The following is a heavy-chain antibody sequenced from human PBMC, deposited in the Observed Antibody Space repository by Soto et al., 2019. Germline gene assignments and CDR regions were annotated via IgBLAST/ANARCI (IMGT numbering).Heavy chain of an antibody. CDR2: INAGNGNT. D-gene: IGHD4-17*01. CDR1: GYTFTSYA. V-gene: IGHV1-3*01. J-gene: IGHJ6*04. Sequence: ASVKVSCKASGYTFTSYAMHWVRQAPGQRLEWMGWINAGNGNTKYSQKFQGRVTITRDTSAGTAYMELSSLGSEDTAGYYCARDYGDDYYYYGMDVWGKGTTVTVSS. CDR3: ARDYGDDYYYYGMDV.